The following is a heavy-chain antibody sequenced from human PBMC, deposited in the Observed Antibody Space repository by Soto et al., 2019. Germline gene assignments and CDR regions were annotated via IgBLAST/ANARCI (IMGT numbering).Heavy chain of an antibody. CDR3: ARGLPYCSGGSCYLYFQH. Sequence: GASVKVSCKASGYTFTSYGISWVRQAPGQGLEWMGWISAYNGNTNYAQKLQGRVTMTTDTSTSTAYMELRSLRSDDTAVYYCARGLPYCSGGSCYLYFQHWGQGTLVTVPQ. CDR1: GYTFTSYG. CDR2: ISAYNGNT. J-gene: IGHJ1*01. V-gene: IGHV1-18*01. D-gene: IGHD2-15*01.